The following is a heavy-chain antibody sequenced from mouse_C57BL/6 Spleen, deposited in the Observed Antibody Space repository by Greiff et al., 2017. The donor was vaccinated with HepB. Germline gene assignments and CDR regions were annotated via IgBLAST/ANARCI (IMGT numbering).Heavy chain of an antibody. CDR2: IEPSDSYT. D-gene: IGHD1-1*01. Sequence: VQRVESGAELVRPGTSVKLSCKASGYTFTSYWMHWVKQRPGQGLEWIGVIEPSDSYTNYNQKFKGKATMTVDTSSSTAYMQLSSLTSEDSAVYYSARFYGSSYWYFDVWGTGTTVTVSS. CDR3: ARFYGSSYWYFDV. J-gene: IGHJ1*03. CDR1: GYTFTSYW. V-gene: IGHV1-59*01.